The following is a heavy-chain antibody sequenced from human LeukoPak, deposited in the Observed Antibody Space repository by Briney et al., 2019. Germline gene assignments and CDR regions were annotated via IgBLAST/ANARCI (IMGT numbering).Heavy chain of an antibody. CDR2: ISAYNGKI. CDR1: GYTFTSDG. CDR3: ARDLGGGDDVFDY. V-gene: IGHV1-18*01. Sequence: GASVKVSCKASGYTFTSDGITWVRQAPGQGLEWMGWISAYNGKIDYAQKFQGRVTMTTDTSTSTAYMELRSLRSDDTAVYYCARDLGGGDDVFDYWGQGTLVTVSS. J-gene: IGHJ4*02. D-gene: IGHD2-21*02.